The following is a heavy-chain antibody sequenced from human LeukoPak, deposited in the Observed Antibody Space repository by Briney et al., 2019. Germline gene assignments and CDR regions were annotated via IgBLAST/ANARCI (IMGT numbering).Heavy chain of an antibody. Sequence: GGSLRLSCAASGFTFSDYYMTWIRQAAGKGLEWVAHIVHTGSGMYYADSVKGRVTISRDNANNSLSQQMGSRRAEDTAVYYCARGPYDMAFWGQGTTVIVSS. V-gene: IGHV3-11*01. J-gene: IGHJ6*02. CDR2: IVHTGSGM. CDR3: ARGPYDMAF. CDR1: GFTFSDYY.